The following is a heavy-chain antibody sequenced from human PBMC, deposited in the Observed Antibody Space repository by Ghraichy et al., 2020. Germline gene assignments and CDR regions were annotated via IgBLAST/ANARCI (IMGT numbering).Heavy chain of an antibody. D-gene: IGHD1-26*01. CDR1: GGSFSGYS. Sequence: SETLSLTCAVYGGSFSGYSWSWIRQPPGKGLDWIGEINHSGSTNYNPSLKSRVTISVDTSKTPFSLKLSSVTAADTAVYYCASKWELPDYNWFDPWGQGTLVTVSS. CDR2: INHSGST. V-gene: IGHV4-34*01. J-gene: IGHJ5*02. CDR3: ASKWELPDYNWFDP.